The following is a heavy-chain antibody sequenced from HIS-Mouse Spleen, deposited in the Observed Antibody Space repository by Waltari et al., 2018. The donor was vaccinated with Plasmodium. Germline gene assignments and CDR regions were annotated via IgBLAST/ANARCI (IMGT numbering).Heavy chain of an antibody. Sequence: EVQLVESGGGLVKPGGSLRLSCAASGFTFSSYSMNWVRQAPGKGLDWVSSISSSSSYIYYADSVKGRFPISRDNAKNSLYLQMNSLRAEDTAVYYCARDNWGSFGYWGQGTLVTVSS. CDR2: ISSSSSYI. J-gene: IGHJ4*02. D-gene: IGHD7-27*01. CDR3: ARDNWGSFGY. V-gene: IGHV3-21*01. CDR1: GFTFSSYS.